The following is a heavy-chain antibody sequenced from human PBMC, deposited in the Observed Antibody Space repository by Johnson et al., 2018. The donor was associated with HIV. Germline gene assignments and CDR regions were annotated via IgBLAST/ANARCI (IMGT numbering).Heavy chain of an antibody. D-gene: IGHD1-1*01. CDR3: ARKKATVFSTTSTNYAFDI. CDR2: IYSGGST. J-gene: IGHJ3*02. V-gene: IGHV3-66*01. CDR1: GFTVSSNY. Sequence: VQLVESGGGVVQPGGSLRLSCAASGFTVSSNYMSWVRQAPGKGLEWVSVIYSGGSTYYADSVKGRFTISRDNSKNTLYLQMNSLRAEDTAVYYFARKKATVFSTTSTNYAFDIWGQGTMVTVSS.